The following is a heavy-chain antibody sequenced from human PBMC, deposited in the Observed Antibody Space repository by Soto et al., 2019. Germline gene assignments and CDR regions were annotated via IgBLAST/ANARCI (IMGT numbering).Heavy chain of an antibody. J-gene: IGHJ5*02. Sequence: KPSETLSLTCAVSGGSISSSNWWSWVRQPPGKGLEWIGEIYHSGSTNYNPSLKSRVTISVDKSKNQFSLKLSSVTAADTAVYYCARDRRIAAAGRLNWFDPWGQGTLVTVSS. CDR1: GGSISSSNW. D-gene: IGHD6-13*01. CDR3: ARDRRIAAAGRLNWFDP. V-gene: IGHV4-4*02. CDR2: IYHSGST.